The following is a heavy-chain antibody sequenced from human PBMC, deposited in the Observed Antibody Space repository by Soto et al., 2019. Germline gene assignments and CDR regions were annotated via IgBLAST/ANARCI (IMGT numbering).Heavy chain of an antibody. CDR2: IYSGGST. J-gene: IGHJ4*02. V-gene: IGHV3-66*01. Sequence: HPGGSLRLSCAASGFTVSSNYMSWVRQAPGKGLEWVSVIYSGGSTYYADSVKGRFTISRDNSKNTLYLQMNSLRAEDTAVYYCASGWTFLEWLLPYWGQGTLVTVSS. CDR3: ASGWTFLEWLLPY. CDR1: GFTVSSNY. D-gene: IGHD3-3*02.